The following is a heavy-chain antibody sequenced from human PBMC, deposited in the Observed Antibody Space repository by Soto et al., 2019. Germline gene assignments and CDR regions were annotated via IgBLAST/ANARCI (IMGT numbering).Heavy chain of an antibody. D-gene: IGHD1-1*01. CDR1: GGSISSGGYY. V-gene: IGHV4-31*03. Sequence: LSLTCTVSGGSISSGGYYWSWIRQHPGKGLEWIGYIYYSGSTYYNPSLKSRVTISVDTSKNQFSLKLSSVTAADTAVYYCARAHGNYPYPWYFDYWGQGTLVTVSS. CDR3: ARAHGNYPYPWYFDY. J-gene: IGHJ4*02. CDR2: IYYSGST.